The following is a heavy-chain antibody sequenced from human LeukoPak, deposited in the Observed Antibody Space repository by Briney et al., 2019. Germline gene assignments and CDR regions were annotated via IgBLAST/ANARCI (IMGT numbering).Heavy chain of an antibody. CDR3: AKDPEQWLVRGDAFDI. D-gene: IGHD6-19*01. CDR1: GFTFSSYG. Sequence: PGGSLRLSCAASGFTFSSYGMHWVRQAPGKGLEWVAFIRYDGSNKYYADSVKGRFTISRDNSKNTLYLQMNSLRAEDTAVYYCAKDPEQWLVRGDAFDIWGQGTMVTVSS. V-gene: IGHV3-30*02. CDR2: IRYDGSNK. J-gene: IGHJ3*02.